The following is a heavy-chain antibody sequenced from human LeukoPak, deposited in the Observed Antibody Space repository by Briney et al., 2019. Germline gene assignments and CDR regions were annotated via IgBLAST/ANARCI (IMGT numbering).Heavy chain of an antibody. CDR2: ISSSSSYI. CDR1: GFTFSSYS. CDR3: ARDPLTPYDYYMDV. V-gene: IGHV3-21*01. Sequence: GGSLKLSCAVSGFTFSSYSMNWVRQAPGKGLEWVSSISSSSSYIYYADSVKGRFTISRDNAKNSLYLQMNSLRVEDKAVYYCARDPLTPYDYYMDVWGKGTTVTVSS. D-gene: IGHD3-9*01. J-gene: IGHJ6*03.